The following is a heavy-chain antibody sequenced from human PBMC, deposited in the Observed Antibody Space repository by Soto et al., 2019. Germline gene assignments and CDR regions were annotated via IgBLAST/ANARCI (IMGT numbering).Heavy chain of an antibody. CDR3: ARQLLAAYRFDP. D-gene: IGHD6-13*01. V-gene: IGHV1-2*04. Sequence: PRQGVEWMGWINPNSGGTNYAQKFQGWVTMTRDTSISTAYMELSRLRSDDTAVYYCARQLLAAYRFDPWGQGTLVTVSS. J-gene: IGHJ5*02. CDR2: INPNSGGT.